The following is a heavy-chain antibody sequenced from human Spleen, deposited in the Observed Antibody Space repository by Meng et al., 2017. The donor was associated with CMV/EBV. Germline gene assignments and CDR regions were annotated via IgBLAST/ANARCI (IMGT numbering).Heavy chain of an antibody. D-gene: IGHD2-2*02. CDR1: GFTFSTYT. J-gene: IGHJ6*02. Sequence: GGSLRLSCAASGFTFSTYTINWVRQAPGKGLEWVSSISGSKNYIYYADSVKGRFTISRDNSKNTLYLQMNSLRGEDTAVYYCARGLRGYCSSTSCYSYYGMDVWGQGTTVTVSS. CDR3: ARGLRGYCSSTSCYSYYGMDV. V-gene: IGHV3-21*06. CDR2: ISGSKNYI.